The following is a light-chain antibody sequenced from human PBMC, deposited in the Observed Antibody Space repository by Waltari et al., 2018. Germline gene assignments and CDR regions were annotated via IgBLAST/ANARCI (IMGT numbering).Light chain of an antibody. CDR1: NSNIGGNT. CDR3: AAWDDTLNGL. Sequence: QSVLTQPPSVSGTPGQTVTISCSGSNSNIGGNTVNWYQHLPGAAPKLIIYSNNQRPSGVPDRFSGSKSGTSASLAISGLQSEDEADYYCAAWDDTLNGLFGGGTKLTVL. J-gene: IGLJ2*01. CDR2: SNN. V-gene: IGLV1-44*01.